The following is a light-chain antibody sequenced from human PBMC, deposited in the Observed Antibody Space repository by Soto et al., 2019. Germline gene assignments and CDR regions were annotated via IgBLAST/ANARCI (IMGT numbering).Light chain of an antibody. CDR2: VAS. CDR1: QSVSSSY. J-gene: IGKJ4*01. Sequence: EIVLTQSPGTLSLSPGERATLSCRASQSVSSSYLAWYQQKHGQAPRLLIYVASSRATGIQDKFSGSGSGIEFTLTIRRLETEDVAVYYCQQYGSSPLTFGGGTKVEIK. V-gene: IGKV3-20*01. CDR3: QQYGSSPLT.